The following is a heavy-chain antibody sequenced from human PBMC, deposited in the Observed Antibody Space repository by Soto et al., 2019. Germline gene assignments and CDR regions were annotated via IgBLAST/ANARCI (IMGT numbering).Heavy chain of an antibody. Sequence: QVQLQESGPGLVKPSGTLSLTCAVSSGSISSSNWWSWVRQPPGKGLEWIGEIYHSGSTNYNPSLKSRVTISVDKSKNQFSLKLSSVTAADTAVYYCARANNYHIAVAGTMSFFDYWGQGTLVTVSS. D-gene: IGHD6-19*01. CDR3: ARANNYHIAVAGTMSFFDY. J-gene: IGHJ4*02. CDR2: IYHSGST. CDR1: SGSISSSNW. V-gene: IGHV4-4*02.